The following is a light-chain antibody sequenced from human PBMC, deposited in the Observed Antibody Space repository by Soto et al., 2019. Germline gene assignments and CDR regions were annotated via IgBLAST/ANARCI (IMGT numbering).Light chain of an antibody. J-gene: IGKJ4*01. CDR3: QQRSNGLT. CDR1: QSVSSN. V-gene: IGKV3-11*01. CDR2: DAS. Sequence: EFVLTQSPGTLSLSPGERATLSCRASQSVSSNLAWYQQKPGQAPRLLIYDASNRATGIPARFSGSRSGTDFILIISGLEPEDSAVYYCQQRSNGLTFGGGTKVVIK.